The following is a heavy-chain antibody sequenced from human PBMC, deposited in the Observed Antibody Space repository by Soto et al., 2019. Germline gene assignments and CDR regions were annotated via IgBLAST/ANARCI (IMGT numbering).Heavy chain of an antibody. CDR2: ISGSGGST. Sequence: EVQLLESGGGLVQPGGSLRLSCAASGFTFSSYAMSWVRQAPGKGLEWVSAISGSGGSTYYADSVKGRFTSSRDNSKNTLYLQMNSLRAEDTAVYYCAKDHFVRGSSSGSWFDPWGQGTLVTVSS. CDR1: GFTFSSYA. D-gene: IGHD6-6*01. CDR3: AKDHFVRGSSSGSWFDP. J-gene: IGHJ5*02. V-gene: IGHV3-23*01.